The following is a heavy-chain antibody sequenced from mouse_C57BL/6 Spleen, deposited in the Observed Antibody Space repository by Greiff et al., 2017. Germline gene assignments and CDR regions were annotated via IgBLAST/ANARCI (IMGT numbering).Heavy chain of an antibody. J-gene: IGHJ1*03. D-gene: IGHD1-1*01. CDR2: IRSKSNNYAT. Sequence: EAGGGLVQPKGSLKLSCAASGFTFNTYAMNWVRQAPGKGLDWVARIRSKSNNYATYYADSVKDRFPISSDDSESWLYLQMNNLKTEDTAIYYCGRGNYGSSGYFDVWGTGTTVTVSS. CDR1: GFTFNTYA. V-gene: IGHV10-1*01. CDR3: GRGNYGSSGYFDV.